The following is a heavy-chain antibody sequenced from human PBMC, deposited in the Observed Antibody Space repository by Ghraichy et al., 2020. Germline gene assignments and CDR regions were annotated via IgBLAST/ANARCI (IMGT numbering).Heavy chain of an antibody. CDR1: GFTFDDYA. CDR2: ISGDGGRT. V-gene: IGHV3-43*02. Sequence: GGSLRLSCAASGFTFDDYAMHWVHQAPGKGLEWVSAISGDGGRTYYADSVKGRFTISRDNSRNSLFLQMNSLRTEDTAFYFCAKESYYGSASEWFDPWGQGTLVTVSS. D-gene: IGHD3-10*01. CDR3: AKESYYGSASEWFDP. J-gene: IGHJ5*02.